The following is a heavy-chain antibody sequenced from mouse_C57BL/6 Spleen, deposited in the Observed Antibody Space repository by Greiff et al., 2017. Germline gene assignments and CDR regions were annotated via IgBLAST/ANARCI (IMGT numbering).Heavy chain of an antibody. J-gene: IGHJ3*01. V-gene: IGHV1-54*01. CDR3: ARSGIRREFAY. Sequence: VMLVESGAELVRPGTSVKVSCKASGYAFTNYLIEWVKQRPGQGLEWIGVINPGSGGTNYNEKFKGKATLTADKSSSTAYMQLSSLTSEDSAVYFCARSGIRREFAYWGQGTLVTVSA. D-gene: IGHD1-1*01. CDR2: INPGSGGT. CDR1: GYAFTNYL.